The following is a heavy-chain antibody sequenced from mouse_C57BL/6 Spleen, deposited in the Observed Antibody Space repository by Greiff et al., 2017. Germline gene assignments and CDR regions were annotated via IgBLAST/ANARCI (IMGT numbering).Heavy chain of an antibody. CDR1: GYTFTSYW. J-gene: IGHJ3*01. Sequence: QVQLQQPGAELVRPGTSVKLSCKASGYTFTSYWMHWVKQRPGQGLEWIGVIDPSDSYTNYNQKFKGKATLTVDTSSSTAYMQLSSLTSEDSAVYYCARGDPFAYGGQGTLVTVSA. V-gene: IGHV1-59*01. CDR2: IDPSDSYT. CDR3: ARGDPFAY. D-gene: IGHD3-3*01.